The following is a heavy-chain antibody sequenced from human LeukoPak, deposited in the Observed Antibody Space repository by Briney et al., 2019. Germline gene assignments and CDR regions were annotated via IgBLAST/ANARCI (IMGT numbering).Heavy chain of an antibody. D-gene: IGHD2-21*02. CDR1: GFTFSNAW. V-gene: IGHV3-15*01. Sequence: GGSLRLSCAASGFTFSNAWMSWVRQAPGKGLEWVGRIKSKTDGGTTDYAAPVKGRFTISRDDSKNTLYLQMNSLKTEDTAVYYCTTAISCGGDCYPTHYYYYMDVWGKGTTVTVSS. J-gene: IGHJ6*03. CDR2: IKSKTDGGTT. CDR3: TTAISCGGDCYPTHYYYYMDV.